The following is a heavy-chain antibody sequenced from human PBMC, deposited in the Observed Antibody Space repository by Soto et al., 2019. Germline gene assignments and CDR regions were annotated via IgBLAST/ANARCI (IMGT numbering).Heavy chain of an antibody. CDR3: ARDGLYCSGGSCYPEAFDI. CDR1: GFTFSSYS. CDR2: ISSSSSTI. Sequence: GGSLRLSCAASGFTFSSYSMNWVRQAPGKGLEWVSYISSSSSTIYYADSVKGRFTISRDNAKNSLYLQMNSLRAEDTAVYYCARDGLYCSGGSCYPEAFDIWGQGTMVTVSS. J-gene: IGHJ3*02. V-gene: IGHV3-48*01. D-gene: IGHD2-15*01.